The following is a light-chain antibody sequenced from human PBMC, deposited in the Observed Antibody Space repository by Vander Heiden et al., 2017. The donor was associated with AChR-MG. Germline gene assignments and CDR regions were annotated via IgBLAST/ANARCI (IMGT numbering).Light chain of an antibody. CDR2: YDS. Sequence: SYVLTQPPSVSVAPGKTARITWGGNNIGSKSVHWYQQKPGQAPVLVIYYDSDRPSGIPERFSGSNSGNTATLTISRVEAGDEADYYCQVWDSSSDLRVFGGGTKLTVL. CDR1: NIGSKS. CDR3: QVWDSSSDLRV. V-gene: IGLV3-21*04. J-gene: IGLJ3*02.